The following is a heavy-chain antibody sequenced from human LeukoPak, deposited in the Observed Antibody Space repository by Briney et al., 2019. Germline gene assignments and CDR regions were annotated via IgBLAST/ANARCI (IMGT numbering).Heavy chain of an antibody. D-gene: IGHD3-22*01. CDR2: ISSSSTYI. Sequence: GGSLRLSCAASGFTFSSYGMHWVRQAPGKGLEWVSSISSSSTYIYYADSVEGRFTISRENGKNSLYLQMNSLRAEDTALYYCARGQSSSGSDAFGICGQGTMVTVYS. V-gene: IGHV3-21*06. CDR3: ARGQSSSGSDAFGI. CDR1: GFTFSSYG. J-gene: IGHJ3*02.